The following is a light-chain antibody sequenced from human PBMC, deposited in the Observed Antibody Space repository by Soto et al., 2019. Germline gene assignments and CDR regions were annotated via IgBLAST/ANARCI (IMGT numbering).Light chain of an antibody. CDR1: SRDVGGYNS. V-gene: IGLV2-14*01. CDR2: EVT. Sequence: SARAQPASVSGSPGQSITISCTGTSRDVGGYNSVSWYQQHPGKAPKLMIYEVTNRPSGVSNRFSGSKSGNTASLTISGLQAEDEADYYCSSYTSGSALYVFGTGTKVTVL. J-gene: IGLJ1*01. CDR3: SSYTSGSALYV.